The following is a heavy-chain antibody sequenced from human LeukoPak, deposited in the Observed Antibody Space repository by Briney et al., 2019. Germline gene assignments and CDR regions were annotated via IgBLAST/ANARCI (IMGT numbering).Heavy chain of an antibody. CDR3: AGSWYALYNWFDP. Sequence: SETLSLTCTVSGGSISSYYWSWIRQPPGKGLEWIGYIYYSGSTNYNPSLKSRVTISVDTSKNQFSLKLSSVPAADTAVYYCAGSWYALYNWFDPWGQGTLVTVSS. V-gene: IGHV4-59*01. CDR1: GGSISSYY. J-gene: IGHJ5*02. D-gene: IGHD6-13*01. CDR2: IYYSGST.